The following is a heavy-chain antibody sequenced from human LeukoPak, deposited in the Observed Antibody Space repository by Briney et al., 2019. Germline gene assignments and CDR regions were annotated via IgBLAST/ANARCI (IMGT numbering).Heavy chain of an antibody. D-gene: IGHD3-22*01. V-gene: IGHV3-30*02. CDR2: IRYDGSNK. J-gene: IGHJ4*02. CDR3: AKDFSVYNYDSRVLDY. CDR1: GFTFSSYG. Sequence: GGSLRLSCAASGFTFSSYGIHWVRQAPGKGLEWVAFIRYDGSNKYYADSVKGRFTISRDNSKNTLYLQMNRLRAEDTAVYYCAKDFSVYNYDSRVLDYWGQGTLVTVSS.